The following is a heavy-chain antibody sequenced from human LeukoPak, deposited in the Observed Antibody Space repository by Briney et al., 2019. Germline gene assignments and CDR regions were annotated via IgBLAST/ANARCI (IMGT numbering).Heavy chain of an antibody. CDR1: GFTFSSYA. CDR2: ISYDGSNK. CDR3: AREWELRLSPFDY. D-gene: IGHD1-26*01. Sequence: PGGSLRLSCAASGFTFSSYAMPWVRQAPGKGLEWVAVISYDGSNKYYADSVKGRFTISRDNSKNTLYLQMNSLRAEDTAVYYCAREWELRLSPFDYWGQGTLVTVSS. V-gene: IGHV3-30-3*01. J-gene: IGHJ4*02.